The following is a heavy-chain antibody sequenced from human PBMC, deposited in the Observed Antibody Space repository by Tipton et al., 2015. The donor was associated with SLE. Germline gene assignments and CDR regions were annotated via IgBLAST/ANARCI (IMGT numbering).Heavy chain of an antibody. V-gene: IGHV4-34*01. J-gene: IGHJ3*02. D-gene: IGHD6-13*01. Sequence: TLSLTCAVYGGSFSGYYWSWIRQPPGKRLEWIGNIHHSGSTFYNPSLKSRVTISVDTSKNQFSLKLSSVTAADTAVYYCARVRGSSWLSFAFDIWGQGTMVTVSS. CDR1: GGSFSGYY. CDR3: ARVRGSSWLSFAFDI. CDR2: IHHSGST.